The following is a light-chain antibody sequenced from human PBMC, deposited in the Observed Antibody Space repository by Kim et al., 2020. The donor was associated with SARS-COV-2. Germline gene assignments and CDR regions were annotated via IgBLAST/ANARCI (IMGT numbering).Light chain of an antibody. CDR1: NLEPKS. Sequence: SYELTQPPSVSVAPGTTAMITCGGNNLEPKSVHWYQQKPGQAPVLVISYDTDRPSGIPERFSGSKSGNTATLTISRVEAGDEADYYGLVWDSSTYHWVFG. V-gene: IGLV3-21*04. CDR2: YDT. CDR3: LVWDSSTYHWV. J-gene: IGLJ3*02.